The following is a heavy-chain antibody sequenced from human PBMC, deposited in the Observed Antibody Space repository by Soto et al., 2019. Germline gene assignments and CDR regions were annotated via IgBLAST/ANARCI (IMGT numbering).Heavy chain of an antibody. Sequence: QVQLVQSGAEVKEPGSSVKVSCTASGGGNLRDYRTTWVRLAPGQGLEWMGGIIPKLGYANYAQNFPGRVIFTADESTTTVYMELRSLRSDDTAVYYGARGGDCYNVCAVYWGHGTPFTVSA. CDR1: GGGNLRDYR. CDR3: ARGGDCYNVCAVY. V-gene: IGHV1-69*01. D-gene: IGHD2-21*01. CDR2: IIPKLGYA. J-gene: IGHJ4*01.